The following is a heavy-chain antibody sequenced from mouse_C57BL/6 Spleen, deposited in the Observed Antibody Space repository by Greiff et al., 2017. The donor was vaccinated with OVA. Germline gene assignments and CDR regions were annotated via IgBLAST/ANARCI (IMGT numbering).Heavy chain of an antibody. CDR1: GYAFSSYW. CDR3: ARGANSYYFDY. V-gene: IGHV1-80*01. CDR2: IYPGDGDT. J-gene: IGHJ2*01. Sequence: VQRVESGAELVKPGASVKISCKASGYAFSSYWMNWVKQSPGKGLEWIGQIYPGDGDTNYNGKFKGKATLTADKSSSTAYMQLSSLASEDSAVYFYARGANSYYFDYWGQGTTLTVSS.